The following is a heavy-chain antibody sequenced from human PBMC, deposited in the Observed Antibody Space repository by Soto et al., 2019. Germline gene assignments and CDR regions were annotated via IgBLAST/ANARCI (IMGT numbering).Heavy chain of an antibody. CDR3: ARDGSSIAARQDY. D-gene: IGHD6-6*01. V-gene: IGHV3-33*01. CDR2: IWYDGSNK. Sequence: XGSLRLSCAAAGFTFSSYGMHWVRQAPGKGLEWVAVIWYDGSNKYYADSVKGRFTISRDNSKNTLYLQMNSLRAEDTAVYYCARDGSSIAARQDYWGQGTLVTVSS. CDR1: GFTFSSYG. J-gene: IGHJ4*02.